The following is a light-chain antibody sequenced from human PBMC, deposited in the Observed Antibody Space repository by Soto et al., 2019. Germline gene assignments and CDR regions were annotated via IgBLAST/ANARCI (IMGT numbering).Light chain of an antibody. CDR2: KAS. CDR1: QSISSW. CDR3: QQYNGYRWT. Sequence: DIQMTQSPSTLSASVGDRVTITCRASQSISSWVAWYQQKPGEAPKLLIYKASSLESGVPSRFSGSGSGTEFTLTISSLQPDDFATYYCQQYNGYRWTFGQGTKVDIK. J-gene: IGKJ1*01. V-gene: IGKV1-5*03.